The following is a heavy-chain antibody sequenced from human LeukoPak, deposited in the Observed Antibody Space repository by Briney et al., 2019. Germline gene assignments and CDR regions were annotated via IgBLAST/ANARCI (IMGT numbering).Heavy chain of an antibody. D-gene: IGHD3-9*01. CDR3: ARYRDFDWPDAFDI. CDR2: INHSGST. Sequence: SETLSLTCAVYGGSFSGYYWSWIRQPPGKGLEWIGEINHSGSTNYNPSLKSRVTISVDTSKNQFSLKLSSVTAADTAVYYCARYRDFDWPDAFDIWGQGTMVTVSS. CDR1: GGSFSGYY. V-gene: IGHV4-34*01. J-gene: IGHJ3*02.